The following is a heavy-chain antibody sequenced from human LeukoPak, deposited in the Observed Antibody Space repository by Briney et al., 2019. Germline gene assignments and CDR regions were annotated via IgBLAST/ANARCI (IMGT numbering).Heavy chain of an antibody. CDR1: GGSFSGYY. CDR2: INHSGST. D-gene: IGHD4-17*01. J-gene: IGHJ5*02. CDR3: ARGRTTYNWFDP. V-gene: IGHV4-34*01. Sequence: SETLSLTXAVYGGSFSGYYWSWIRQPPGKGLEWIGEINHSGSTNYNPSLKSRVTISVDTSKNQFSPKLSSVTAADTAVYYCARGRTTYNWFDPWGQGTLVTVSS.